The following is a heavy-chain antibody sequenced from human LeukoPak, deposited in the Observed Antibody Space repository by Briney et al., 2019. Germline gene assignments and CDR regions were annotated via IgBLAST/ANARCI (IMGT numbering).Heavy chain of an antibody. J-gene: IGHJ4*02. CDR1: GFTFSSYA. CDR3: AFGGSGWVFGPVDY. Sequence: HPGRSLRLSCAASGFTFSSYAMSWVRQAPGRGLEWVSVISGSGGSTYYADSVKGRFTISRDNSKNTLHLQMNTLRAEDTAVYYCAFGGSGWVFGPVDYWGQGTLVTVSP. CDR2: ISGSGGST. D-gene: IGHD6-19*01. V-gene: IGHV3-23*01.